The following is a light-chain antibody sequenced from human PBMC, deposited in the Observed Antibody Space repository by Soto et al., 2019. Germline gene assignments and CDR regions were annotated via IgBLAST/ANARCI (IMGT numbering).Light chain of an antibody. V-gene: IGLV1-47*01. CDR2: RND. CDR3: AAWDDTVRSDV. Sequence: QSVLTQPSSVSGTPGQGVTSSCSGSISNIGNNYVYWFQQLPGTAPKVLTNRNDQRPSGVPDRFSGSKSGTSASLAISGLRSEDEADYYCAAWDDTVRSDVFGTGTKVTVL. J-gene: IGLJ1*01. CDR1: ISNIGNNY.